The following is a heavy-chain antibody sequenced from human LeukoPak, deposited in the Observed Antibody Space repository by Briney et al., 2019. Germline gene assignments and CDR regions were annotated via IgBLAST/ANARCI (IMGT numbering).Heavy chain of an antibody. CDR3: ARGYYYDSSGYN. CDR2: IIPILGIA. J-gene: IGHJ4*02. D-gene: IGHD3-22*01. CDR1: GGTFSSYA. Sequence: GASVKVSCKASGGTFSSYAISWVRQAPGQGLEWMGRIIPILGIANYAQKFQGRVTITADKSTSTAYMELSSLRSGDTAVYYCARGYYYDSSGYNWGQGTLVTVSS. V-gene: IGHV1-69*04.